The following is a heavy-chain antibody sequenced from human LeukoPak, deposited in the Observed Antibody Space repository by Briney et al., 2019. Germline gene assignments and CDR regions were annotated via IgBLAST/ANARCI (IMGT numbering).Heavy chain of an antibody. CDR1: GFTFSSYA. CDR3: ARGPLVTEQQLLP. D-gene: IGHD6-13*01. Sequence: GGSLRLSCAASGFTFSSYAMHWVRQAPGKGLEWVAVISYDGSNKYYADSVKGRFTISRDNSKNTLYLQMNSLRAEDTAVYYCARGPLVTEQQLLPWGQGTLVTVSS. J-gene: IGHJ5*02. CDR2: ISYDGSNK. V-gene: IGHV3-30*14.